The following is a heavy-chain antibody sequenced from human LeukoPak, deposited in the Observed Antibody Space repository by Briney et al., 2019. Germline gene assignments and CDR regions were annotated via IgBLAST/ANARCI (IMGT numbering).Heavy chain of an antibody. Sequence: SETLSLTCAVYGGSFSGYYWSWIRQPPGKGLEWIGEINHSGSTNYNLSLKSRVTISVDTSKNQFSLKLSSVTAADTAVYYCARGGESSAWFDPWGQGTLVTVSS. CDR2: INHSGST. J-gene: IGHJ5*02. CDR3: ARGGESSAWFDP. D-gene: IGHD3-16*01. CDR1: GGSFSGYY. V-gene: IGHV4-34*01.